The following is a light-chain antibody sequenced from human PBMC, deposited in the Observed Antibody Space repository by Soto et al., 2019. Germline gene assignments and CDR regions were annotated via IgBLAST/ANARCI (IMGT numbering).Light chain of an antibody. CDR3: QSYDSSLSGSTV. CDR2: GNS. V-gene: IGLV1-40*01. J-gene: IGLJ2*01. CDR1: SSNIGAGYD. Sequence: VLTQPPSVSGAPGQRVTISCTGSSSNIGAGYDVHWYQQLPGTAPKLLIYGNSKRPSGVPDRFSGSKSGTSASLAITGLQAEDEADYYCQSYDSSLSGSTVFGGGTKVTVL.